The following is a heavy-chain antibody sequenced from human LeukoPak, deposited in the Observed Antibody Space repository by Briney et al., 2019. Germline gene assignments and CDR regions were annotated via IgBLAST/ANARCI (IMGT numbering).Heavy chain of an antibody. D-gene: IGHD2-2*01. CDR2: ISSSSYI. J-gene: IGHJ5*02. CDR1: GFTFSSYS. CDR3: ARERGERVVPAAFFDP. Sequence: GGSLRLSCAASGFTFSSYSMNWVRQAPGKGLEWASSISSSSYIYYADSVKGRFTISRDNAKNSLYPQMNSLRAEDTAVYYCARERGERVVPAAFFDPWGQGTLVTVSS. V-gene: IGHV3-21*01.